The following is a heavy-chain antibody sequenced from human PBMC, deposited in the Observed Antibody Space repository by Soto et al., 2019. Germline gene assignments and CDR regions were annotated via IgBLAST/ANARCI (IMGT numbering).Heavy chain of an antibody. V-gene: IGHV3-33*01. Sequence: GGSLRLSCAASGFSFSTYVMHWVRQAPGKGLECVAVIWFDGINKQYADSVKGRFTISRDNSKNTLYLQMNSLIVEDTAVYYCARDNSDSGGYYYFHYWGPGTMVTV. CDR2: IWFDGINK. CDR1: GFSFSTYV. CDR3: ARDNSDSGGYYYFHY. J-gene: IGHJ4*02. D-gene: IGHD3-22*01.